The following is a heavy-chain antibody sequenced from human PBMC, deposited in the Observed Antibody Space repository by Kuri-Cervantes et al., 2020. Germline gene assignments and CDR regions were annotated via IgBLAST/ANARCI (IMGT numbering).Heavy chain of an antibody. D-gene: IGHD5-12*01. V-gene: IGHV2-5*08. Sequence: QTLSLTCAASGFTFSNAWMSWVRQAPGKGLEWLALIYWDDDKRYSPSLKSRLTITKDTSKNQVVLTMTNMDPVDTATYYCAHSGISGYDFWGQGTLVTVSS. CDR3: AHSGISGYDF. CDR1: GFTFSNAW. J-gene: IGHJ4*02. CDR2: IYWDDDK.